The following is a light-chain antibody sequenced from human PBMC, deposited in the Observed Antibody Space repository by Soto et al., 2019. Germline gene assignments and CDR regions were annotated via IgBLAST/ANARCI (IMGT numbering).Light chain of an antibody. CDR3: FSCAGSSTFDWV. CDR2: EVS. V-gene: IGLV2-23*02. J-gene: IGLJ3*02. Sequence: QSALTQPASVSGSPGQSITISCTGTSSDVGSYNLVSWYQQHPGNAPKLMIYEVSKRPSGVSNRFSGSKSGNTAFLTISGLQAEGEADYCCFSCAGSSTFDWVFGGGTQRPVL. CDR1: SSDVGSYNL.